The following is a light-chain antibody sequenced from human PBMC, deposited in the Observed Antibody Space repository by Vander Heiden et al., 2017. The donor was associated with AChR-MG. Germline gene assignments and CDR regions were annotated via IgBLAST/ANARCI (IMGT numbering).Light chain of an antibody. CDR1: PSVLYSSTNKNY. J-gene: IGKJ4*01. CDR2: WAS. Sequence: IVMTQSPDSLAVSLGERATINCKSSPSVLYSSTNKNYLAWYQQKAGQPPKLLIYWASTRESGVPDRFSGSGSGTDFTLTISSLQAEDVAVYYCQQYYSTPLTFGGGTKVEIK. CDR3: QQYYSTPLT. V-gene: IGKV4-1*01.